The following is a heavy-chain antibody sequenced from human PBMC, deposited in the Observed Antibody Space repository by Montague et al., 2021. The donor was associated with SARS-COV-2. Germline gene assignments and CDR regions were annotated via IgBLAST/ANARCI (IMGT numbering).Heavy chain of an antibody. CDR2: IYYSGST. CDR3: ARVGVITTWFYFDY. CDR1: AGSISSYY. D-gene: IGHD3-22*01. Sequence: SETLSLTCTVSAGSISSYYWSWIRQPPGKGLEWIGCIYYSGSTNYNPSLKSRVTISVDTSKNQFSLKLSSVTAADTAVYYCARVGVITTWFYFDYWGQGTLVTVSS. V-gene: IGHV4-59*01. J-gene: IGHJ4*02.